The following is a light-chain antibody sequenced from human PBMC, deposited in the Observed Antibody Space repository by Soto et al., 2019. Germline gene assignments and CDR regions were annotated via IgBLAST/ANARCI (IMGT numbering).Light chain of an antibody. CDR1: SGHNSYA. J-gene: IGLJ3*02. V-gene: IGLV4-69*01. CDR2: LNSDGSH. Sequence: QPVLTQPSSASASLGASVKLTCTLSSGHNSYAIAWHQQQPEKGPRYLMKLNSDGSHSKGDGIPDRFSGSSSGAERYLTISSLQSEDEADYYCQTWSTDIRVFGGGTKVTVL. CDR3: QTWSTDIRV.